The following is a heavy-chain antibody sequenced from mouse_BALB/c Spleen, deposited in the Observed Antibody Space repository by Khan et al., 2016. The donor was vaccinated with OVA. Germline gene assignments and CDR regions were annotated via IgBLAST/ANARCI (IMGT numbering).Heavy chain of an antibody. CDR1: GDTFISYY. V-gene: IGHV1S56*01. Sequence: QVQLQQSGLELVNPGASVKMSCKASGDTFISYYIHWVKQRPGQGLEWIGWIYPGDGRTKYNEKFKGKTTLTADKSSSTAYMLLSSLTSEDSAIYYCAIIYYGSFWYFDVWGAGTTVTVSS. D-gene: IGHD1-1*01. CDR2: IYPGDGRT. J-gene: IGHJ1*01. CDR3: AIIYYGSFWYFDV.